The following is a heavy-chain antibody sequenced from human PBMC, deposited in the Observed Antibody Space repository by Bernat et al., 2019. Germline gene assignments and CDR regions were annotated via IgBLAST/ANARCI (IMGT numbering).Heavy chain of an antibody. V-gene: IGHV4-34*01. Sequence: QVQVQQWGAGLLKPSETLSLTCAVYGGSFSGYYWSWIRQPPGKGLEWIGEINHSGSTTYNPSLKSRVTISVDTSKNQFSLQLSSVTAADTAVYYCARGPSRFSSIWGQGTLVTVSS. CDR1: GGSFSGYY. CDR2: INHSGST. CDR3: ARGPSRFSSI. D-gene: IGHD6-13*01. J-gene: IGHJ4*02.